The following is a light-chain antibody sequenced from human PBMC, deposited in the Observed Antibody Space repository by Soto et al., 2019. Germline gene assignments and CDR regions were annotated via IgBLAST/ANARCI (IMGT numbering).Light chain of an antibody. CDR3: SSYTISITV. CDR1: SSDVGSYNY. J-gene: IGLJ1*01. CDR2: EVS. V-gene: IGLV2-14*01. Sequence: LTQPASVSGSPGQSITISCTGTSSDVGSYNYVSWYQQHPGKAPKLMIYEVSNRPSGVSNRFSGSKSGNTASLTISGLQAEDEADYYCSSYTISITVFGTGTRSPS.